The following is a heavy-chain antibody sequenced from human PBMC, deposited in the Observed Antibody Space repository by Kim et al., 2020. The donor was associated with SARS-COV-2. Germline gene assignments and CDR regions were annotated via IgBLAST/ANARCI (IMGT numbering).Heavy chain of an antibody. V-gene: IGHV1-18*01. CDR1: GYTFTSYG. CDR3: ARDLSIYGDYFDSYYGMDV. Sequence: ASVKVSCKASGYTFTSYGISWVRHAPGQGLEWMGWISAYNGNTNYAQKLQGRVTMTTDTSTSTAYMELRSLRSDDTAVYYCARDLSIYGDYFDSYYGMDVWGQGTTVTASS. D-gene: IGHD4-17*01. J-gene: IGHJ6*02. CDR2: ISAYNGNT.